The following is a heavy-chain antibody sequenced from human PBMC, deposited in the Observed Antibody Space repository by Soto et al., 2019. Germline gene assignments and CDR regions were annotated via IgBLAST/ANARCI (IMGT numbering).Heavy chain of an antibody. J-gene: IGHJ4*02. CDR1: GFTFSSYG. CDR2: ISYDGSNK. V-gene: IGHV3-30*18. Sequence: GGSLRLSCAASGFTFSSYGMHWVRQAPGKGLEWVAVISYDGSNKYYADSVKGRFTISRDNSKNTLYLQMNSLRAEDTAVYYCAKDPTLGGTTYYFDYWGQGTLVTVSS. D-gene: IGHD1-7*01. CDR3: AKDPTLGGTTYYFDY.